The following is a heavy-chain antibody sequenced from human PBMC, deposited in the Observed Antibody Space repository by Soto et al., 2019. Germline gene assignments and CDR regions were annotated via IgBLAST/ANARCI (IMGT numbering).Heavy chain of an antibody. D-gene: IGHD4-17*01. CDR1: GFSLTTGKMG. V-gene: IGHV2-26*01. Sequence: SGPTLVNPTETLTLTCTVSGFSLTTGKMGVSWIRQPPGKSLEWLAHIFSDNERSYSTSLQGRLTISKDTSGSQVVLSMTNVDPVDTATYYCARMNVDSYQFYYAMDVWGQGTTVTVSS. CDR2: IFSDNER. J-gene: IGHJ6*02. CDR3: ARMNVDSYQFYYAMDV.